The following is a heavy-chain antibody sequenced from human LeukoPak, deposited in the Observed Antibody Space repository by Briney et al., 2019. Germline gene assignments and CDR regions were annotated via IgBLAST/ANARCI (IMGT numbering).Heavy chain of an antibody. CDR3: ARVDLLTGYYFFDY. V-gene: IGHV1-18*04. CDR1: GYTFTDFY. D-gene: IGHD3-9*01. J-gene: IGHJ4*02. CDR2: IRGDNGNT. Sequence: ASVKVSCKASGYTFTDFYIHWVRQAPGQGLEWVGWIRGDNGNTNYAQKFQGRVTMTTETSTSTAYMELGSLGSDETAVYYCARVDLLTGYYFFDYRGQGTLVTVSS.